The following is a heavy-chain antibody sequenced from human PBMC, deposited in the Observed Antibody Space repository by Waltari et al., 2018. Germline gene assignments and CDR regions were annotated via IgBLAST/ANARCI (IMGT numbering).Heavy chain of an antibody. Sequence: QVQLQQWGAGLLKHSETLSLTCAVYGGSFSGYYWSWIRQPPGKGLEWIGEINHSGSTNYNPSPKSGVTISVNTSKNQLSLKLSSVTAADTAVYDWASREQQLGWFDPWGQGTLVTVSS. V-gene: IGHV4-34*01. CDR1: GGSFSGYY. CDR2: INHSGST. CDR3: ASREQQLGWFDP. D-gene: IGHD6-13*01. J-gene: IGHJ5*02.